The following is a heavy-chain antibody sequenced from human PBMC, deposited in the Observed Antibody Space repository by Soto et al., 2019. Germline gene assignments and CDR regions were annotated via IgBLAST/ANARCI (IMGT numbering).Heavy chain of an antibody. CDR1: GYTFTIYG. D-gene: IGHD5-12*01. CDR3: ARVQTGYDFAY. CDR2: ISAYNGNT. V-gene: IGHV1-18*01. Sequence: QVQLVQSGAEVKNPGASVKFSCKASGYTFTIYGINCVRQAPGQGLEWMGWISAYNGNTHYAQKLQGRVTMTTYTATSTDYMELRSLRSDDTAVYYCARVQTGYDFAYWGQGTLVNVSS. J-gene: IGHJ1*01.